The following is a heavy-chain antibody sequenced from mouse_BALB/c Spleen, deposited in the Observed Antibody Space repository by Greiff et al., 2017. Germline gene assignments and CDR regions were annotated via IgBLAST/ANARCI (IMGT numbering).Heavy chain of an antibody. CDR1: GYTFTSYW. V-gene: IGHV1S81*02. CDR3: ARYFRYGGYYFDY. CDR2: INPSNGRT. Sequence: VQLQQSGAELVRPGASVKLSCKASGYTFTSYWMHWVKQRPGQGLEWIGEINPSNGRTNYNEKFKSKATLTVDKSSSTAYMQLSSLTSEDSAVYFCARYFRYGGYYFDYWGQGTTLTVSS. D-gene: IGHD2-14*01. J-gene: IGHJ2*01.